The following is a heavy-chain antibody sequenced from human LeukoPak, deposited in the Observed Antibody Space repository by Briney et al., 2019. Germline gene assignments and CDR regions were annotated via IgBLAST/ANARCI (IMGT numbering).Heavy chain of an antibody. D-gene: IGHD4-23*01. CDR3: ARDGGPDTYWFAP. Sequence: SEPLSLTCTVYGGSFNTYYWFWIRQPPERLLEWIGENNHSGKTNYNPPLKSQVTISLDTSNNQFSRNLKSVTAADTAVYYCARDGGPDTYWFAPWAQGTLVTVSS. CDR2: NNHSGKT. J-gene: IGHJ5*01. CDR1: GGSFNTYY. V-gene: IGHV4-34*01.